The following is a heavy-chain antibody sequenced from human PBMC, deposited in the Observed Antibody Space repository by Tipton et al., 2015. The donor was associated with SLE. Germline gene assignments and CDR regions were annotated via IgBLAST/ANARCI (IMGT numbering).Heavy chain of an antibody. CDR3: ARGQGYYYDSSAYLDY. Sequence: TLSLTCAVYGGSFSGYYWSWIRQPPGKGLGWIGEINDSGSTNYNPSLKSRVTISVDTSKNQFSLKLSSVTAADTAVYYCARGQGYYYDSSAYLDYWGQGTLVTVSS. J-gene: IGHJ4*02. CDR1: GGSFSGYY. V-gene: IGHV4-34*01. CDR2: INDSGST. D-gene: IGHD3-22*01.